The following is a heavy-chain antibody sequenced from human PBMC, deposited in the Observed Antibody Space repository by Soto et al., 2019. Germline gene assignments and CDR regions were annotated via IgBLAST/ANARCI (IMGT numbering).Heavy chain of an antibody. CDR1: GGSISSYY. J-gene: IGHJ4*02. CDR3: ARQNSYGYFDS. D-gene: IGHD5-18*01. Sequence: PSETLSLTCTVSGGSISSYYWSWIRQPPGKGLEWIGYIYYSGSTNYNPSLKSRVTISVDMSKNQFSLKLSSVTAADTAVYYCARQNSYGYFDSWGQGTLVTVSS. V-gene: IGHV4-59*08. CDR2: IYYSGST.